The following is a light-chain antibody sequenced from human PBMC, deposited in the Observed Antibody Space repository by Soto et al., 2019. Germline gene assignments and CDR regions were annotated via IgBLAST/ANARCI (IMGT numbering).Light chain of an antibody. CDR1: QSITSW. V-gene: IGKV1-5*01. J-gene: IGKJ1*01. CDR3: QQYNDYSGT. CDR2: DAS. Sequence: DIQMTQSPSTLSASVRDRVTITCRASQSITSWLAWYQQKPGKAPKLLIYDASSLEGGVPSRFSGSGSGTEFTLTISSLQPDDFATYYCQQYNDYSGTFGQGTKVDI.